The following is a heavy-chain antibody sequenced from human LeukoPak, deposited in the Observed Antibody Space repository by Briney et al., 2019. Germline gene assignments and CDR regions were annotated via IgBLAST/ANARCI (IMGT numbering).Heavy chain of an antibody. CDR2: INPSGGST. CDR1: GYTFTNYY. CDR3: ARTYYDILTGYNYYFDY. J-gene: IGHJ4*02. Sequence: ASVKVSCKASGYTFTNYYMHWVRQAPGQGLEWMGIINPSGGSTSYAQKFQGRVTITADKSTSTAYMELSSLRSEDTAVYYCARTYYDILTGYNYYFDYWGQGTLVTVSS. V-gene: IGHV1-46*01. D-gene: IGHD3-9*01.